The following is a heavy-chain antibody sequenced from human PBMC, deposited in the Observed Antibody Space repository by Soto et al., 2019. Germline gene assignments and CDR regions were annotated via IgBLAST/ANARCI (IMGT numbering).Heavy chain of an antibody. J-gene: IGHJ4*02. D-gene: IGHD6-25*01. Sequence: QVQLVQSGAEVVKPGASVKVSCKASGYTFTTYFLHWVRQAPGQGLEWLGWIFPGSGATNYAQRFQGRVTMTRDTSINTAYMELSRLTSDDTGVYYCAREWQRGTDYWGQGALINVSS. V-gene: IGHV1-2*02. CDR1: GYTFTTYF. CDR3: AREWQRGTDY. CDR2: IFPGSGAT.